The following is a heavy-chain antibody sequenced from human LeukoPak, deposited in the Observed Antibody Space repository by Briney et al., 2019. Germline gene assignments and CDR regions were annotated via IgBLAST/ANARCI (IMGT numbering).Heavy chain of an antibody. CDR1: GYSISSGYY. D-gene: IGHD6-13*01. CDR3: ARSNRSWSTFDY. CDR2: IYHSGST. V-gene: IGHV4-38-2*02. Sequence: SETLSLTCTVSGYSISSGYYWGWIRQPPGQGLEWIGSIYHSGSTYYNPSLKSRVTMSVDTSKNQFSLKLSSVTAADTAVYYCARSNRSWSTFDYWGQGTLVTVSS. J-gene: IGHJ4*02.